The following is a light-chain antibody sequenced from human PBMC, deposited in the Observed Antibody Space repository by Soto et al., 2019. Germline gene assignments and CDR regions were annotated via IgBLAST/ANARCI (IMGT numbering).Light chain of an antibody. CDR1: SNDVGSYNL. Sequence: QSALTQPASVSGSPGQSITISCTGTSNDVGSYNLVSWYQQHPGKAPKLMIYEVSKRPSGVSNRFSGSKSGNTASLTISGLQAEDEADYYCRSYASSSTWVFGGGTKLTVL. V-gene: IGLV2-23*02. CDR2: EVS. J-gene: IGLJ3*02. CDR3: RSYASSSTWV.